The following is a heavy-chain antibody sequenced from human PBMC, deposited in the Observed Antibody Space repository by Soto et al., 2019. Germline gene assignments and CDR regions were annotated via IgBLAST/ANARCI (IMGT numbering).Heavy chain of an antibody. CDR3: AGDILTGTDAFDI. CDR1: GFTVSSNY. J-gene: IGHJ3*02. V-gene: IGHV3-66*01. CDR2: IYSGGST. D-gene: IGHD3-9*01. Sequence: EVQLVESGGGLVQPGGSLRLSCAASGFTVSSNYMSWVRQAPGKGLEWVSVIYSGGSTYYADSVKGRFTISRDNSKNTLYLQMNSLRAEDTAVYYCAGDILTGTDAFDIWGQGTMVTVSS.